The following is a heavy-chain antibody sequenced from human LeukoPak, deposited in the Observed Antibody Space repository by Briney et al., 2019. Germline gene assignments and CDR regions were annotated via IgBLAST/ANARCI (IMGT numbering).Heavy chain of an antibody. D-gene: IGHD1-26*01. CDR1: GGTFSSYA. V-gene: IGHV1-69*13. CDR3: ARESIVGGLLVSWFDP. Sequence: GASVKVSCKASGGTFSSYAISWVRRAPGQGLEWMGGIIPIFGTANYAQKFQGRVTITADESTSTAYMELSSLRSEDTAVYYCARESIVGGLLVSWFDPWGQGTLVTVSS. J-gene: IGHJ5*02. CDR2: IIPIFGTA.